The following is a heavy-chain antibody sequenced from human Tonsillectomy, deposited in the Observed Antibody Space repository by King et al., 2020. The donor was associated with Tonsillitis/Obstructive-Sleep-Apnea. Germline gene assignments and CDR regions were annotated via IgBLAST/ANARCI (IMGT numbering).Heavy chain of an antibody. CDR2: ISYDGSIT. J-gene: IGHJ4*02. V-gene: IGHV3-30*14. Sequence: QLVESGGGVVQPGRSLRLSCVASGFNFSTDVVHWVRQAPGKGLEWVALISYDGSITYYGDSVKDRFTISRDNSKNTLYLQMYSLRAEDTGVYYCAGNTSHCYWEFHSWGQGTLVTVSA. CDR3: AGNTSHCYWEFHS. D-gene: IGHD2-8*02. CDR1: GFNFSTDV.